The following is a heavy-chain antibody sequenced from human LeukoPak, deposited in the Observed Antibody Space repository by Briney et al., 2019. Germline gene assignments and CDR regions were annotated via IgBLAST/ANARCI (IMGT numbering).Heavy chain of an antibody. CDR2: FDPEDGET. D-gene: IGHD2-21*02. V-gene: IGHV1-24*01. J-gene: IGHJ4*02. Sequence: ASVKVSCKVSGYTLTELSMHWVRQAPGKGLEWVGGFDPEDGETIYAQKFQGRVTMTEDTSTDTAYMELSSLRSEDTAVYYCATDLHCGGDCYSAYWGQGTLVTVSS. CDR3: ATDLHCGGDCYSAY. CDR1: GYTLTELS.